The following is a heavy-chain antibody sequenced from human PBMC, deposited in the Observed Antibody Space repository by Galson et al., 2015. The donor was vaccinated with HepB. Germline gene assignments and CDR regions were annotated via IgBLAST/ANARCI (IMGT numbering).Heavy chain of an antibody. CDR2: ISAYNGNT. CDR1: GYTFTSYG. Sequence: SVKVSCKASGYTFTSYGISWVRQAPGQGLEWMGWISAYNGNTNYAQKLQGRVTMTTDTSTSTAYMELRSLRSDDTAVYYCARTPYRDDYVWGSYRPAVYFDYWGQGTLVTVSS. J-gene: IGHJ4*02. D-gene: IGHD3-16*02. CDR3: ARTPYRDDYVWGSYRPAVYFDY. V-gene: IGHV1-18*04.